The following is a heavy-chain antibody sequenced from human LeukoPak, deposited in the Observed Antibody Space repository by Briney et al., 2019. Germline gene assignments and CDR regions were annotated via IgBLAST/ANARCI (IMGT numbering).Heavy chain of an antibody. J-gene: IGHJ3*02. Sequence: PGGSLTLSCAASGFTFSSYNMNWVRQTPGKGLEWVSYISSSSSFIYYADSVKGRFTISRDNAKNSLYLQMNSLRAEDTAVYYCARDVLIAADGVIRLDAFDIWGQGTVVTVSS. CDR1: GFTFSSYN. D-gene: IGHD6-13*01. CDR3: ARDVLIAADGVIRLDAFDI. V-gene: IGHV3-21*01. CDR2: ISSSSSFI.